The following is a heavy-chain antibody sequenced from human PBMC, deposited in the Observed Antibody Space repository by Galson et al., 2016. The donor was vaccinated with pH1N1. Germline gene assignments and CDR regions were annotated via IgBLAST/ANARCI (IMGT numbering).Heavy chain of an antibody. Sequence: SLRLSCAASGFIFDKSGMHWVRLRPGKGLEWVSAMNWNGDATGYAGSVKGRFTISRDNAKNSLYLQMNSLRAEDTALYYCARGAFGDYGARGLDVWGQGGLVTVSS. CDR1: GFIFDKSG. J-gene: IGHJ4*02. CDR2: MNWNGDAT. D-gene: IGHD4-17*01. CDR3: ARGAFGDYGARGLDV. V-gene: IGHV3-20*04.